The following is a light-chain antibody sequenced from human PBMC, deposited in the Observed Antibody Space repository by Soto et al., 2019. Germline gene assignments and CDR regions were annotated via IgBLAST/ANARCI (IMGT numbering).Light chain of an antibody. J-gene: IGKJ2*01. CDR2: DAS. V-gene: IGKV3-11*01. CDR1: QSVSSY. CDR3: QQRSNWPYT. Sequence: EIVLTQSPATLSLSPGERATLSCRASQSVSSYLAWYQQKPGQAPRLLIDDASTRATGITARFSDSGSGTDFTLTISSLEPEDFAIYYCQQRSNWPYTFGQGTKLEIK.